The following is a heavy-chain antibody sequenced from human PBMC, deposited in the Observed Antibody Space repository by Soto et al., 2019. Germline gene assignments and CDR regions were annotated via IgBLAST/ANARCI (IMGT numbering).Heavy chain of an antibody. CDR1: GFSISHYW. Sequence: PGGSLRLSCAASGFSISHYWMSWVRQAPGKGLVWVSRVKSDGTTTTYADFAKGRFIISRDNTKNTLYLQMNSLRVEDTAVYHCVRSDWFDTWGHGTLVTVSS. V-gene: IGHV3-74*03. J-gene: IGHJ5*01. CDR3: VRSDWFDT. CDR2: VKSDGTTT.